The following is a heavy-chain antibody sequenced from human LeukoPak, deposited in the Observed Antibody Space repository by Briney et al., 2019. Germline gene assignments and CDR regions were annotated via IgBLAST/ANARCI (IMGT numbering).Heavy chain of an antibody. CDR3: ARDPGSGSYRGGY. D-gene: IGHD1-26*01. CDR2: ISGSGGST. CDR1: GFTFSSYA. Sequence: GGSLRLSCAASGFTFSSYAMSWVRQAPGKGLEWVSAISGSGGSTYYADSVKGRFTISRDNAKNSLYLQMNSLRAEDTAVYYCARDPGSGSYRGGYWGQGTLVTVSS. V-gene: IGHV3-23*01. J-gene: IGHJ4*02.